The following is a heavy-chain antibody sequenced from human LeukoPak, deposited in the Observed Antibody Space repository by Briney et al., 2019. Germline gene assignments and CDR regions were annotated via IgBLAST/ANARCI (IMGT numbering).Heavy chain of an antibody. CDR1: GYTFTSYG. Sequence: ASVKVSCKASGYTFTSYGISWVRQAPGQGLEWVGWISAYNGNTNYVQKLQGRVTMTTDTSTSTAYMELRSLRSDDTAVYYCARHPNPIFGVVTSLLEPSFSRWFDPWGQGTLVTVSS. CDR3: ARHPNPIFGVVTSLLEPSFSRWFDP. CDR2: ISAYNGNT. V-gene: IGHV1-18*01. J-gene: IGHJ5*02. D-gene: IGHD3-3*01.